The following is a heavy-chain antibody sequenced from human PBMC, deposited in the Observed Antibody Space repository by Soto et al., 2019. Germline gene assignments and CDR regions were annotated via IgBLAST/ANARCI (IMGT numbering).Heavy chain of an antibody. Sequence: EVQLVESGGGLIQPGGSLRLSCAASGFTVSSNYMSWVRQAPGKGLEWVSVIYSGGSTYYADSVKGRFTISRDNSKNTLYLQMNSLRAEDTAVYYCASPDPTGQWPRYDGMDVWGQGTTVTVSS. V-gene: IGHV3-53*01. J-gene: IGHJ6*02. D-gene: IGHD5-12*01. CDR2: IYSGGST. CDR3: ASPDPTGQWPRYDGMDV. CDR1: GFTVSSNY.